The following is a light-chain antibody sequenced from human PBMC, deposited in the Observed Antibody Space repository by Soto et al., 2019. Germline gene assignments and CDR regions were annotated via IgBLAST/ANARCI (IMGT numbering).Light chain of an antibody. CDR2: KES. CDR1: QTISSW. Sequence: DLQMTQSPSTLSGSLGDSVTITCRASQTISSWLAWYQQKPGKAPKLLIYKESTLKSGVPSRFSGSGSGTELTLTISRLQPDDFATYYCQQYNSYSWTFGQGTKVDIK. CDR3: QQYNSYSWT. J-gene: IGKJ1*01. V-gene: IGKV1-5*03.